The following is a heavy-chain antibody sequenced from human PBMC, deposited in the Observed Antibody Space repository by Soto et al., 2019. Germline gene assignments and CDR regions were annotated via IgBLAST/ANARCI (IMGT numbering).Heavy chain of an antibody. CDR2: VYHSGSI. Sequence: QVQLQESGPGLVKPSGTLSLTCAVSGGSISSSNWWGWVRQPPGKGLEWIGEVYHSGSINYNPSLRSRVTISMDKSKNEFSLSLRSVTAADSAVYYCARDSSGYFDYWGQGTLVTVSS. V-gene: IGHV4-4*02. J-gene: IGHJ4*02. CDR1: GGSISSSNW. D-gene: IGHD3-22*01. CDR3: ARDSSGYFDY.